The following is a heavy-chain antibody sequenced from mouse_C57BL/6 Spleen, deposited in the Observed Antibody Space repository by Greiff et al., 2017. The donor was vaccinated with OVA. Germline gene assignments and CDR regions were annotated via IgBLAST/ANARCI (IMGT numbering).Heavy chain of an antibody. CDR1: GFTFSSYA. D-gene: IGHD1-1*01. CDR3: ARDRGTFYYGSSHWYFDV. CDR2: ISDGGSYT. J-gene: IGHJ1*03. V-gene: IGHV5-4*01. Sequence: EVQLVESGGGLVKPGGSLKLSCAASGFTFSSYAMSWVRQTPEKRLEWVATISDGGSYTYYPDNVKGRFTISRDNAKNNLYLQMSHLKSEDTAMYYCARDRGTFYYGSSHWYFDVWGTGTTVTVSS.